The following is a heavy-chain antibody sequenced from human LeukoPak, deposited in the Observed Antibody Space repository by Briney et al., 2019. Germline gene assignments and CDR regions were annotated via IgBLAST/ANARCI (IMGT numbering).Heavy chain of an antibody. D-gene: IGHD1-7*01. CDR3: ARRWNYGRNYYIDA. Sequence: SETLSLTCAVHGGSFITYYGSSVRQPPGKGLEWIGEINDSGRINYNPSLMSRVTVSVDTSKNQFSLRLTSVTATDTAAYYCARRWNYGRNYYIDAWGNGATVSVSS. V-gene: IGHV4-34*01. J-gene: IGHJ6*03. CDR1: GGSFITYY. CDR2: INDSGRI.